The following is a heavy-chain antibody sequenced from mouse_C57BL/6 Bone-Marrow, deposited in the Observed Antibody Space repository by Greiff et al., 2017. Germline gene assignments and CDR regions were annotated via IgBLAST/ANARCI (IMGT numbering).Heavy chain of an antibody. CDR2: IRYSGST. Sequence: EVKLMESGPGLAKPSQTLSLTCSVTGYSITSDYWNWIRQFPGNKLEYMGYIRYSGSTYYNTSLKSRISITRDTAKNHYYLQLNSVTTEDTATYYCARITTGYYAMDYWGQGTSVTVAS. CDR3: ARITTGYYAMDY. J-gene: IGHJ4*01. CDR1: GYSITSDY. D-gene: IGHD1-1*01. V-gene: IGHV3-8*01.